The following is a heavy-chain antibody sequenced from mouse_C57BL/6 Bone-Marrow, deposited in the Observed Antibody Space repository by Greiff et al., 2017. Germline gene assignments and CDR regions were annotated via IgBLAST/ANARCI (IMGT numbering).Heavy chain of an antibody. J-gene: IGHJ3*01. Sequence: VQLQQPGAELVMPGASVKLSCKASGYTFTSYWMHWVKQRPGQGLEWIGEIDPSDSYTNYNQKFKGKSTLTVDKSSSTAYMQLSSLTSEDSAVYYCARGGYYGSPWFAYWGQGTLVTVSA. V-gene: IGHV1-69*01. CDR3: ARGGYYGSPWFAY. CDR2: IDPSDSYT. D-gene: IGHD1-1*01. CDR1: GYTFTSYW.